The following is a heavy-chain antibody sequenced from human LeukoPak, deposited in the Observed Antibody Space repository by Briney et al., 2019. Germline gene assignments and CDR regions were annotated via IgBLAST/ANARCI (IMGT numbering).Heavy chain of an antibody. Sequence: GGSLRLSCAASGLTFNSYWMHWVRQVAGKGLVWVARINGDASNTTYADSVKGRFTISRDNSKNTLYLQMGSLRAEDMAVYYCARLGEGYDSSGYYFGPRGTYIDYWGQGTLVTVSS. D-gene: IGHD3-22*01. J-gene: IGHJ4*02. CDR1: GLTFNSYW. CDR3: ARLGEGYDSSGYYFGPRGTYIDY. V-gene: IGHV3-74*03. CDR2: INGDASNT.